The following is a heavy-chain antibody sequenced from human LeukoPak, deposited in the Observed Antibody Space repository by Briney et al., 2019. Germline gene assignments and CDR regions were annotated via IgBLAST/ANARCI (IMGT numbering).Heavy chain of an antibody. CDR3: ARNSSMNYDILTGLYYYYGMDV. J-gene: IGHJ6*02. D-gene: IGHD3-9*01. CDR2: INHSGST. Sequence: SETLSLTCAVYGGSFSGYYWSWIRQPPGKGLEWIGEINHSGSTNYNPSLKSRVTISVDTSKNQFSLKLSSVTAADTAVYYCARNSSMNYDILTGLYYYYGMDVWGQGTTVTVSS. CDR1: GGSFSGYY. V-gene: IGHV4-34*01.